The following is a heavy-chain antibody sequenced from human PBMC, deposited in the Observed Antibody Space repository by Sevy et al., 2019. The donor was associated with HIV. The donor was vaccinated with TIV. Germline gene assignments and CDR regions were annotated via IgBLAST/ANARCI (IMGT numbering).Heavy chain of an antibody. D-gene: IGHD3-10*01. CDR2: INQDGITK. V-gene: IGHV3-7*01. CDR1: GFTISSYW. J-gene: IGHJ4*02. Sequence: GGSLRLSCAASGFTISSYWMLWVRQAPGKGLEWVANINQDGITKYYLDSVKGRFTISKDNAKNSVVLQMNSLTAEDTGVYFCVRAMASADSFWGQGTLVTVSS. CDR3: VRAMASADSF.